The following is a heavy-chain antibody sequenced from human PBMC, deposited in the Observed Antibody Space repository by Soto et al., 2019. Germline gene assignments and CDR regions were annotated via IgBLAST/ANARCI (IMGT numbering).Heavy chain of an antibody. CDR1: GFTVSSNY. Sequence: EVQLVESGGGLVQPGGSLRLSCAASGFTVSSNYMSWVRQAPGKGLEGVSVIYSGGSTYYADSVKGRFTISRHNSKNTLYLQMNSLRSEDTVVYYCAREGAGTDYWGQGTLVTVSS. D-gene: IGHD6-19*01. V-gene: IGHV3-53*04. CDR3: AREGAGTDY. CDR2: IYSGGST. J-gene: IGHJ4*02.